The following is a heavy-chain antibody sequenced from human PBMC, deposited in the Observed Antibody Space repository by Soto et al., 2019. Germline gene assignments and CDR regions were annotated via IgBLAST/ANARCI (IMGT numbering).Heavy chain of an antibody. CDR3: AREVGDLGTRFDP. CDR1: GGSFSGYY. Sequence: SETLSLTCAVYGGSFSGYYWSWIRQPPGKGLEWIGEINHSGSTNYNPSLKSRLFISVDTSKNQFSLKLSSVTAADTAVYYCAREVGDLGTRFDPWGQGTLVTVSS. V-gene: IGHV4-34*01. J-gene: IGHJ5*02. CDR2: INHSGST. D-gene: IGHD1-26*01.